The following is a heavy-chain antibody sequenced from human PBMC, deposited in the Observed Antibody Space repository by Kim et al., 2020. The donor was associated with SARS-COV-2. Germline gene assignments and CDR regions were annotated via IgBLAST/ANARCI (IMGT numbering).Heavy chain of an antibody. D-gene: IGHD5-12*01. Sequence: YADSVKGRFTISRDNSKNTLYLQMNSLRAEDTAVYYCAKDMGSGYDSEDYWGQGTLVTVSS. J-gene: IGHJ4*02. V-gene: IGHV3-23*01. CDR3: AKDMGSGYDSEDY.